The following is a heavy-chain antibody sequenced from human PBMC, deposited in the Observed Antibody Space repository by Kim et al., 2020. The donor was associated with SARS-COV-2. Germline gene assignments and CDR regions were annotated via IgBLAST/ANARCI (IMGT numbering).Heavy chain of an antibody. CDR3: ARAGPSSWWPKYYYYGMDV. J-gene: IGHJ6*02. CDR1: GFTFSSYW. CDR2: INSDGSST. V-gene: IGHV3-74*01. D-gene: IGHD6-13*01. Sequence: GGSLRLSCAASGFTFSSYWMHWVRQAPGKGLVWVSRINSDGSSTSYADSVKGRFTISRDNAKNTLYLQMNSLRAEDTAVYYCARAGPSSWWPKYYYYGMDVWGQGTTVTVSS.